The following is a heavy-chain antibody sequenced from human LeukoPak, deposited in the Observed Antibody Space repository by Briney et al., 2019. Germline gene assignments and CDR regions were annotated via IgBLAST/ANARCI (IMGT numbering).Heavy chain of an antibody. V-gene: IGHV1-2*02. CDR3: ARVHRDSSGYYYFDY. D-gene: IGHD3-22*01. J-gene: IGHJ4*02. CDR2: INPNSGGT. Sequence: ASVKVSCKASGYTFTGYYMHWVRRAPGQGLEWMGWINPNSGGTNYAQKFQGRVTMTRDTSISTAYMELSRLRSDDTAVYYCARVHRDSSGYYYFDYWGQGTLVTVSS. CDR1: GYTFTGYY.